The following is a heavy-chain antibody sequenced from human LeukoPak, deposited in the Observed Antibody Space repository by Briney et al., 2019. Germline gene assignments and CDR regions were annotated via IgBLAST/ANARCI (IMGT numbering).Heavy chain of an antibody. Sequence: PGGSLRLSCAASGFTFSTYWMHWVRQAPGKGLVWVSRINSDGSRTTYADSVKGRFTISRDNSKNTLFVQMNSLRAEDTAVYYCANCNGWLPHNYWGQGTLVTVSS. CDR3: ANCNGWLPHNY. D-gene: IGHD1-1*01. V-gene: IGHV3-74*01. CDR1: GFTFSTYW. CDR2: INSDGSRT. J-gene: IGHJ4*02.